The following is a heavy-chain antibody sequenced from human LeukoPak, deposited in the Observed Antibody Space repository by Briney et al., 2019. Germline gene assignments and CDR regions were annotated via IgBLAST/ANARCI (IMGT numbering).Heavy chain of an antibody. V-gene: IGHV4-31*03. CDR3: ARSVRGDGYNWEFPYAY. J-gene: IGHJ4*02. D-gene: IGHD5-24*01. CDR2: IYYSGST. CDR1: GGSISSGGYY. Sequence: SETLSLTCTVSGGSISSGGYYWSWIRQHPGRGLEWIGYIYYSGSTYYNLSLKSRVTISVDTSKNQFSLKLSSVTAADTAVYYCARSVRGDGYNWEFPYAYWGQGTLVTVSS.